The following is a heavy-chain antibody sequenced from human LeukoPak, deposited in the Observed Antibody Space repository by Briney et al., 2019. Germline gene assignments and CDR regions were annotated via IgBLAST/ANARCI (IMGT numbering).Heavy chain of an antibody. CDR1: GDSISSGSYY. V-gene: IGHV4-61*02. Sequence: SETLSLTCTVSGDSISSGSYYWSWIRQPAGKGLGWIGRISSSGSTNYNPSLKSRVTISVDTSKNHFSLKLTSVTAADTAVYYCASEAYYYDSSGYYKYWGQGTLVTVSS. J-gene: IGHJ4*02. CDR3: ASEAYYYDSSGYYKY. CDR2: ISSSGST. D-gene: IGHD3-22*01.